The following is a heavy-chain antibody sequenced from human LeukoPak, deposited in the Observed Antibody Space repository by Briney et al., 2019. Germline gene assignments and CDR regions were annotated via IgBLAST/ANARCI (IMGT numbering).Heavy chain of an antibody. CDR1: GGTFSNYA. V-gene: IGHV1-69*13. D-gene: IGHD4-17*01. CDR3: ARSGDYVDPFDY. CDR2: IIPIFGTA. J-gene: IGHJ4*02. Sequence: SVKVSCKASGGTFSNYAISWVRQAPGQGLEWMGGIIPIFGTANYAQKFQGRVTITADESTSTAYMELSSLRSEDTAVYYCARSGDYVDPFDYWGQGTLVTVSS.